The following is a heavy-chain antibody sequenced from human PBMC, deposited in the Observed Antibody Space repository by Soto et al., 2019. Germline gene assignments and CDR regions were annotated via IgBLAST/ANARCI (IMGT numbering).Heavy chain of an antibody. CDR3: AKPTRPIVVVQAAIVRNSMDV. D-gene: IGHD2-2*01. V-gene: IGHV3-23*01. J-gene: IGHJ6*02. Sequence: PGGSLRLSCAASGFTFSSYAMSWVRQAPGKGLEWVSAISGSGGSTYYADSVKGRFTISRDNSKNTLYLQMNSLRAEDTAVYYCAKPTRPIVVVQAAIVRNSMDVWGQGTTVTVSS. CDR2: ISGSGGST. CDR1: GFTFSSYA.